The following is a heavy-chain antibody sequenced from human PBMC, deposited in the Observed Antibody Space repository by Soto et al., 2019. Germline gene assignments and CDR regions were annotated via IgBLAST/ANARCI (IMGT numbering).Heavy chain of an antibody. CDR2: IIPIFGTA. J-gene: IGHJ2*01. CDR3: ARDRGSGSYDWYFDL. D-gene: IGHD3-10*01. CDR1: GGTFSSYA. V-gene: IGHV1-69*01. Sequence: QVQLVQSGAEVKKPGSSVKVSCKASGGTFSSYAISWVRQAPGQGLEWMGAIIPIFGTANYAKKFQGRVTITADESTSTAYMELSSLRSEDTAVYYCARDRGSGSYDWYFDLWGRGTLVTVSS.